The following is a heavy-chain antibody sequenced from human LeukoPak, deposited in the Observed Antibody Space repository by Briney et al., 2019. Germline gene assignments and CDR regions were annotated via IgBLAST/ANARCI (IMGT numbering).Heavy chain of an antibody. Sequence: GGSLRLSCVGSGFTFRSHAVSWVRQAPEKGLEFVSGIYENGGTTYYADSVKGRFSISRDNSKNTLYLQMDSLRGEDTAVYYCAKDFRIGYSAHFDYWGQGALVTVSS. J-gene: IGHJ4*02. CDR1: GFTFRSHA. D-gene: IGHD2-21*01. CDR3: AKDFRIGYSAHFDY. V-gene: IGHV3-23*01. CDR2: IYENGGTT.